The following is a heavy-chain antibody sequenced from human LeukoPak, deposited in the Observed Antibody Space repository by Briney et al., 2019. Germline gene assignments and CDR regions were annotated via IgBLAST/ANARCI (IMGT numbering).Heavy chain of an antibody. CDR1: GFTFSSYA. V-gene: IGHV3-30*04. CDR2: IWYDGSNK. D-gene: IGHD3-3*01. Sequence: GGSLRLSCAASGFTFSSYAMHWVRQAPGKGLEWVAVIWYDGSNKYYADSVKGRFSISRDNSKNTLYLQMNSLRAEDTAVYYCARSVWSGYYATDYWGQGTLVTVSS. CDR3: ARSVWSGYYATDY. J-gene: IGHJ4*02.